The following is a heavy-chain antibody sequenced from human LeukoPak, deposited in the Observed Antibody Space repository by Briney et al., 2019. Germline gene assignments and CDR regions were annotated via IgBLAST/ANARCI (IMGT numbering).Heavy chain of an antibody. D-gene: IGHD2-15*01. CDR3: VRDDSWAFDI. J-gene: IGHJ3*02. CDR2: ISSGSGSSI. Sequence: GGSLRLSCAASGFTFSDYYMTWIRQAPGKGLEWVSYISSGSGSSIYYADSVKGRFSISRDNAKNSLYLQMNSLRDEDTAVYHCVRDDSWAFDIWGQGAMVTVSS. CDR1: GFTFSDYY. V-gene: IGHV3-11*04.